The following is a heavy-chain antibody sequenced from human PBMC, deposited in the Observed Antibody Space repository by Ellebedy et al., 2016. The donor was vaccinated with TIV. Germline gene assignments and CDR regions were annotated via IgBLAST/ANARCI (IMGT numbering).Heavy chain of an antibody. CDR3: ARCCSSGSCYYYYGMDV. J-gene: IGHJ6*02. D-gene: IGHD2-15*01. Sequence: GESLKISCAASGFTFSDYYMSWIRQAPGKGLEWVSYISSSGSTIYYADSVKGRFTISRDNAKNSLYLQMISLRDEDTAVYYCARCCSSGSCYYYYGMDVWGQGTTVTVSS. V-gene: IGHV3-11*04. CDR1: GFTFSDYY. CDR2: ISSSGSTI.